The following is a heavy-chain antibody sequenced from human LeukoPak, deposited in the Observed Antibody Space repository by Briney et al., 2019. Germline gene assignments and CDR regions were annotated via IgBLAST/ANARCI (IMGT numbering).Heavy chain of an antibody. V-gene: IGHV3-23*01. J-gene: IGHJ3*02. CDR2: ISGSGGST. D-gene: IGHD3-10*01. Sequence: GGSLRLSCAASGFTFSSYAMSWVRQAPGKGLEWVSGISGSGGSTYYADSVKGRFTISRDNSKNTLYLQMNNLRAVDTAVYYCAKGPSGSYYGFDIWGQGTMVSVSS. CDR1: GFTFSSYA. CDR3: AKGPSGSYYGFDI.